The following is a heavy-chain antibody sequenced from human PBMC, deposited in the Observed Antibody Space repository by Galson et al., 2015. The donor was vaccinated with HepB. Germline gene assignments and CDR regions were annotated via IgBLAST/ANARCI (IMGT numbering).Heavy chain of an antibody. CDR3: AREAQLADFDC. Sequence: SLRLSCAASGFSFSSYSMNWVRQAPGKGLEWLSYISSSSRTIYYADSVKGRFTISRDYAKSSLYLQMNSLRAEDTAVYYCAREAQLADFDCWGQGTLVTVSS. CDR1: GFSFSSYS. CDR2: ISSSSRTI. D-gene: IGHD6-13*01. J-gene: IGHJ4*02. V-gene: IGHV3-48*04.